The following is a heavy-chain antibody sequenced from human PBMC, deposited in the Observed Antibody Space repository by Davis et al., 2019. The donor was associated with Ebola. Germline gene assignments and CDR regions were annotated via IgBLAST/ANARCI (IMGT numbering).Heavy chain of an antibody. J-gene: IGHJ4*02. D-gene: IGHD2-2*01. V-gene: IGHV4-34*01. CDR1: GGSFSGYY. Sequence: PSETLSLTCAVYGGSFSGYYWTWIRQPPGKGLEWIGEIDHSGRTTCNSSLKSRVTISIDTSKNQFSLKLSSVTAADSAVYYCARASRGCSKTSCYLDDWGRGTLVTVSS. CDR3: ARASRGCSKTSCYLDD. CDR2: IDHSGRT.